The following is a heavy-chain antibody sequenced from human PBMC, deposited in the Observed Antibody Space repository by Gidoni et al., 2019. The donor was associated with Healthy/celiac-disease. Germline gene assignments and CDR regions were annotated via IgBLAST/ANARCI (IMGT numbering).Heavy chain of an antibody. CDR2: ISWNSGSI. Sequence: EVQLVESGGGLVQPGRSLRLSCAASGFTFDDYAMHWVRQAPGKGLEWVSGISWNSGSIGYADSVKGRFTISRDNAKNSLYLQMNSLRAEDTALYYCAKGDSSGWYELHDYWGQGTLVTVSS. J-gene: IGHJ4*02. V-gene: IGHV3-9*01. CDR1: GFTFDDYA. CDR3: AKGDSSGWYELHDY. D-gene: IGHD6-19*01.